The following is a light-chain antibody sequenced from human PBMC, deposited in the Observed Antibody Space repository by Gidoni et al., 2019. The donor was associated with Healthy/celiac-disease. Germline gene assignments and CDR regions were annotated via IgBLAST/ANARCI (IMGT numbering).Light chain of an antibody. V-gene: IGKV3-11*01. J-gene: IGKJ4*01. CDR1: QSVSSY. CDR2: DAS. Sequence: LVFTHSPATLSLSPGERATLSCRASQSVSSYLAWYQQKPGQAPRLLIYDASNRSTGIPARFSGSGSGTDFTLTISSLEPEDFAVYYCQQSSNWPLTFGGGTKVEIK. CDR3: QQSSNWPLT.